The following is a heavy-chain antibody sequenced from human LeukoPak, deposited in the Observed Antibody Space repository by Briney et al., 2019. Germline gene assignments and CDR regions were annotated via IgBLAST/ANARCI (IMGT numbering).Heavy chain of an antibody. CDR2: INSDGSTT. Sequence: GGSLRPSCAASGFTFSSYWMHWVRQAPGKGLVWVSLINSDGSTTRYADSVKGRFTISRDNAKNTLYLQMNSLRAEDTAVYYCARDKVSNHVFDYWGQGTLVTVSS. CDR3: ARDKVSNHVFDY. V-gene: IGHV3-74*01. J-gene: IGHJ4*02. CDR1: GFTFSSYW. D-gene: IGHD1-14*01.